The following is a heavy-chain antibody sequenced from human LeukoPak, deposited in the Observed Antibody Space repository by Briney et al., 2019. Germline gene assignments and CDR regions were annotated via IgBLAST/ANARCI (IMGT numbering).Heavy chain of an antibody. CDR2: ISNDGDNK. Sequence: PGGSLRLSCAASGFTFRSYGMHWVRQAPGKGLEWVAVISNDGDNKYYGDSVKGRFTISRDNSKNTVYLQMNSLRPEDTAVYYCAKGDMVRGRLDYWGQGTLVTVSS. J-gene: IGHJ4*02. CDR3: AKGDMVRGRLDY. V-gene: IGHV3-30*18. D-gene: IGHD3-10*01. CDR1: GFTFRSYG.